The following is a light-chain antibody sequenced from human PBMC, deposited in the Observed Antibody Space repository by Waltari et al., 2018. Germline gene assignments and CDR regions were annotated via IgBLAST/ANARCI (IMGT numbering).Light chain of an antibody. V-gene: IGKV1-17*02. J-gene: IGKJ1*01. CDR3: LQHTGPWT. Sequence: DIKMTQSPSSLSAFVGDRVTIRCLASQGLRNDLTWDQQKPGKAPKRLIYSAFTLQSGVPSRFSGSGSGTEFTRTISNLQPEDFATYYCLQHTGPWTFGQGTKVEI. CDR1: QGLRND. CDR2: SAF.